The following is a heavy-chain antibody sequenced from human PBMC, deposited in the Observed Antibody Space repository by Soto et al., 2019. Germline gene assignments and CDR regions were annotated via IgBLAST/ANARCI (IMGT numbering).Heavy chain of an antibody. V-gene: IGHV4-34*01. J-gene: IGHJ5*02. CDR1: GGSFSGYY. D-gene: IGHD3-22*01. Sequence: SETLSLTCAVYGGSFSGYYWSWIRQPPGKGLEWSGEINHSGSTNYNPSLKSRVTISVDTSKNQFSLKLSSVTAADKAVYYCARLAGAYFITTYNWFDPWGQGIQVTAPQ. CDR2: INHSGST. CDR3: ARLAGAYFITTYNWFDP.